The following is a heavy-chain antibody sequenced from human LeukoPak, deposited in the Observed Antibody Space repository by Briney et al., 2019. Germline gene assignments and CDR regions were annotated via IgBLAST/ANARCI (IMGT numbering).Heavy chain of an antibody. CDR2: ISGYNGKT. CDR3: ARYEISLVRGVMV. J-gene: IGHJ4*02. CDR1: GYIFSNYG. Sequence: ASVKVSCKASGYIFSNYGISWVRQAPGQGLEWMGWISGYNGKTNYAQKLQGRITMTTDTSTSTAYMELRSLRSDDTAVYYCARYEISLVRGVMVWGQGTLVTVSS. V-gene: IGHV1-18*01. D-gene: IGHD3-10*01.